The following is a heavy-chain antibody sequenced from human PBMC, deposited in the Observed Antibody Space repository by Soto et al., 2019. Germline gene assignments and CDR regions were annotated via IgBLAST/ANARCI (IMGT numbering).Heavy chain of an antibody. V-gene: IGHV4-31*03. J-gene: IGHJ4*02. CDR3: ARTRDGYNPGYFDH. CDR2: IYYSGST. D-gene: IGHD5-12*01. Sequence: QVQLQESGPGLVKPSQTLSLTCTVSGGSISSGGYYWSWIRQHPGKGLDWIGYIYYSGSTYYNPSLKIRVTISVDTSKNQFSLKLSSVTAADTAVYYCARTRDGYNPGYFDHWGQGTLVTVSS. CDR1: GGSISSGGYY.